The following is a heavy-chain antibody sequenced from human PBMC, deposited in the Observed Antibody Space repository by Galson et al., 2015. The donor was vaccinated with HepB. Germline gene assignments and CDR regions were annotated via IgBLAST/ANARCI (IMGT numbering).Heavy chain of an antibody. CDR1: GFTFGDYT. D-gene: IGHD3-22*01. CDR2: IRSKAYGGTT. CDR3: TRDRSVGYYSDSSGYSIDY. V-gene: IGHV3-49*04. Sequence: SLRLSCAVSGFTFGDYTVSWVRQAPGKGLEWVGLIRSKAYGGTTEYAASVKGRFTISRDDSKSIAYLQMNSLKTEDTAVYYCTRDRSVGYYSDSSGYSIDYWGQGTLVTVSS. J-gene: IGHJ4*02.